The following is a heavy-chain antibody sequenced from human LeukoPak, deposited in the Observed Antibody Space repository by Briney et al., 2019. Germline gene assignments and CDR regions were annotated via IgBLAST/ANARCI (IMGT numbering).Heavy chain of an antibody. J-gene: IGHJ5*02. CDR2: ISDHGSEK. CDR1: GFTFSNYA. CDR3: AKVFVLMRGTPENWFDP. Sequence: GGSLRLSCAASGFTFSNYAIHWVRQAPGKGLEWVAVISDHGSEKYYADSVRGRFTISRDNSMDTLYLQMNCLRDEDTAIYFCAKVFVLMRGTPENWFDPWGQGTLVTVSS. V-gene: IGHV3-30*18. D-gene: IGHD1-14*01.